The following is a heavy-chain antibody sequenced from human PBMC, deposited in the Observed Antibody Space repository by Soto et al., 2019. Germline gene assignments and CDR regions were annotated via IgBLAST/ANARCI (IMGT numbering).Heavy chain of an antibody. CDR1: GFICSSYD. Sequence: GGSLRLSCAVSGFICSSYDMSWVRQAPGKGLAWVSTILVGGSTHYEDSVQGRFTISRDTSKNTVYLHMNSLTAGDTAVYYCAKATATGGGAFEIYGQGTMVTVSS. CDR2: ILVGGST. J-gene: IGHJ3*02. CDR3: AKATATGGGAFEI. D-gene: IGHD2-8*02. V-gene: IGHV3-23*01.